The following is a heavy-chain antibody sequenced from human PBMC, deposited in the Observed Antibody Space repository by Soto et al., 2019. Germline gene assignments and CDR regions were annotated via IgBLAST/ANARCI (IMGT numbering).Heavy chain of an antibody. D-gene: IGHD5-18*01. CDR2: ISYSGST. V-gene: IGHV4-31*03. CDR1: GGSISSGGYY. J-gene: IGHJ4*02. CDR3: ASDKVTRGYSYVRYYFDY. Sequence: QVQLQESGPGLVKPSQTLSLTCTVSGGSISSGGYYWSWIRQHPGKGREWIGYISYSGSTYYNPSLKSRVTLSVDPSKNLLSLKLSSVTAADTAVYYCASDKVTRGYSYVRYYFDYWGKGTLVTVSS.